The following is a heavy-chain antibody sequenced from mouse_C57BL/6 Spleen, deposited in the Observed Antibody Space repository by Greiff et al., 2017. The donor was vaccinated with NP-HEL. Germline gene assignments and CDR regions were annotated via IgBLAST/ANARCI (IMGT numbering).Heavy chain of an antibody. CDR1: GYTFTSYW. D-gene: IGHD4-1*01. CDR2: IDPSDSYT. J-gene: IGHJ2*01. V-gene: IGHV1-69*01. CDR3: ARGTGGFDY. Sequence: QVQLQQPGAELVMPGASVKLSCKASGYTFTSYWMHWVKQRPGQGLEWIGAIDPSDSYTNYNQKFKGKSTLTVDKSSSTAYMQLSSLTSEDSAVYYCARGTGGFDYWGKGTTLTVSS.